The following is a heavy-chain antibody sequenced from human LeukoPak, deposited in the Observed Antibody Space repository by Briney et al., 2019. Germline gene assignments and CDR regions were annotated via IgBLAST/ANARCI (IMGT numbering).Heavy chain of an antibody. CDR2: IYYSGST. D-gene: IGHD7-27*01. V-gene: IGHV4-39*07. J-gene: IGHJ6*03. Sequence: SETLSLTCTVSSGSITSSSSYWGWIRQPPGKGLEWIGSIYYSGSTYYNPSLKSRVTISVDTSKKQFSLKLSSVTAADTAVYYCARALGAYYYYMDVWGKGTTVTVSS. CDR3: ARALGAYYYYMDV. CDR1: SGSITSSSSY.